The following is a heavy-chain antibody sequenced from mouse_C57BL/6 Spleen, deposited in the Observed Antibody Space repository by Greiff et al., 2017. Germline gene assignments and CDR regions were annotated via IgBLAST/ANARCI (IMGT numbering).Heavy chain of an antibody. CDR1: GYTFTDYE. D-gene: IGHD2-1*01. CDR2: IDPETGGT. Sequence: QVKLMESGAELVRPGASVTLSCKASGYTFTDYEMHWVKQTPVHGLEWIGAIDPETGGTAYNPHFKGKAILTADTSSRTAYMELRSLTSEDSAVYYGRRGARNYFAYWGQGTLLTVSA. V-gene: IGHV1-15*01. J-gene: IGHJ3*01. CDR3: RRGARNYFAY.